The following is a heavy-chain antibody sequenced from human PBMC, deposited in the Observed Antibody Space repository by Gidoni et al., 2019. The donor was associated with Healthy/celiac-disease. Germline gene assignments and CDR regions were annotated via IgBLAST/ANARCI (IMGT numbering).Heavy chain of an antibody. V-gene: IGHV3-33*01. CDR3: ARDNGSPLLIYYYYGMDV. CDR1: GFTFSIYG. CDR2: IWYDGSNK. D-gene: IGHD2-8*01. Sequence: QVQLVESGGGVVQPGRSLRLSCSASGFTFSIYGMHWVRQAPGKGLEWVAAIWYDGSNKYYADSVKGRFTISRDNSKNTLYLQMNSLRAEDTAVYYCARDNGSPLLIYYYYGMDVWGQGTTVTVSS. J-gene: IGHJ6*02.